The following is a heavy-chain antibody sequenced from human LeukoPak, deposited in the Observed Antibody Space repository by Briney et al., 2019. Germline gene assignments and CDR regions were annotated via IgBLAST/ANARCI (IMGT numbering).Heavy chain of an antibody. Sequence: GGSLRLSCAASGFIFNNYGLVGVRQAPGKGLEWVSAISNDGGGTTYADFVKGRFSVSRDNSKNTLFLQMNSLRAEDTAVYYCMRDGRANWGQGTLVTVSS. V-gene: IGHV3-23*01. CDR2: ISNDGGGT. CDR3: MRDGRAN. CDR1: GFIFNNYG. J-gene: IGHJ4*02.